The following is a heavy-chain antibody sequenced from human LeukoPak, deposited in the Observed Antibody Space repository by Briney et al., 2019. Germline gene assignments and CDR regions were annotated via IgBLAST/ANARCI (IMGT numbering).Heavy chain of an antibody. Sequence: ASVKVSCKASGYTCTSYGISWVRQAPGQGLEWMGWISAYNGNTNYAQKLQGRVTMTTDTSTSTAYMELRSLRSDDTAVYYCARAVPGYYYDSSGYKLDYWGQGTLVTVSS. CDR2: ISAYNGNT. D-gene: IGHD3-22*01. V-gene: IGHV1-18*01. CDR3: ARAVPGYYYDSSGYKLDY. CDR1: GYTCTSYG. J-gene: IGHJ4*02.